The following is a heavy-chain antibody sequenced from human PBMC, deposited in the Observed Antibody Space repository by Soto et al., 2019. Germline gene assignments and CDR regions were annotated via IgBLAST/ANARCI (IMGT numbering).Heavy chain of an antibody. D-gene: IGHD3-16*02. J-gene: IGHJ6*02. Sequence: SVKVSCKASGGTFSSYAISWVRQAPGQGLEWMGGIIPIFGTANYAQKFQGRVTITADKSTSTAYMELSSLRSEDTAVYYCARDRGITFGGVIAYYYGMDVWGQGTTVTVSS. V-gene: IGHV1-69*06. CDR3: ARDRGITFGGVIAYYYGMDV. CDR2: IIPIFGTA. CDR1: GGTFSSYA.